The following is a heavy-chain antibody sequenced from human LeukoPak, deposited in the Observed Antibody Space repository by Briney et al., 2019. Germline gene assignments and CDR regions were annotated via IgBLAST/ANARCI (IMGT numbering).Heavy chain of an antibody. CDR3: ASGILTGWDAFDI. CDR2: IYYTGST. CDR1: GVSISSGNYY. J-gene: IGHJ3*02. Sequence: PSETLSLTCTVSGVSISSGNYYWTWIRQPPGRGLEWIGYIYYTGSTYYNPSLESRITISVDTSKNQFSLKLSSVTAADTAVYYCASGILTGWDAFDIWGQGTMVTVSS. V-gene: IGHV4-30-4*01. D-gene: IGHD3-9*01.